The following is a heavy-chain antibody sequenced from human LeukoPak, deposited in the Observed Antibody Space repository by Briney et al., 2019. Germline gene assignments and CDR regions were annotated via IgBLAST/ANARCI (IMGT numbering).Heavy chain of an antibody. CDR1: GYSISSGYY. D-gene: IGHD6-13*01. J-gene: IGHJ4*02. CDR2: IYYSGST. V-gene: IGHV4-61*01. Sequence: SETLSLTCTVSGYSISSGYYWCWIRQPPGKGLEWIGFIYYSGSTNYNPSLKSRVTISVDTSKNQFSLKLSSVTAADTAVYYCARGGGIAAAGPAFDYWGQGTLVTVSS. CDR3: ARGGGIAAAGPAFDY.